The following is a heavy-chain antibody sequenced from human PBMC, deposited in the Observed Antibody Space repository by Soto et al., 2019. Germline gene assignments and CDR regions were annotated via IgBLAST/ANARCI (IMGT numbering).Heavy chain of an antibody. J-gene: IGHJ4*02. CDR1: GYTFTSYG. V-gene: IGHV1-18*01. CDR2: ISAYNGNT. CDR3: ARDAAAGLNDY. D-gene: IGHD6-13*01. Sequence: QVQLVQSGAEVKKPGASVKVSCKASGYTFTSYGISWVRQAPGQGLEWMGWISAYNGNTKYAQKFQGRVTMTTDTSTSTVYMEVRSLRSDDTAVYYCARDAAAGLNDYWGQGTLVTVPS.